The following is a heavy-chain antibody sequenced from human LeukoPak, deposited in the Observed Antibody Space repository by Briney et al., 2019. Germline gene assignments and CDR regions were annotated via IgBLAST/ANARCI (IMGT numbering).Heavy chain of an antibody. D-gene: IGHD4-17*01. Sequence: PGESLRISCKGSGYSFTSYWIGWVRQMPGKGLGWMGIIYPGGSDTRYSPSFQGQVTISADKSISTAYLQWSSLKASDTAMYYCARSPSTGTTLDFDYWGQGTLVTVSS. CDR1: GYSFTSYW. V-gene: IGHV5-51*01. J-gene: IGHJ4*02. CDR2: IYPGGSDT. CDR3: ARSPSTGTTLDFDY.